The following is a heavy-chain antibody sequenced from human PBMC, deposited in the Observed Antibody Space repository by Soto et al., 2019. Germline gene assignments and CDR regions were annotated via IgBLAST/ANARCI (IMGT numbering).Heavy chain of an antibody. Sequence: QITLKESGPTRVKPTQTLTLTCTFSGFSLTTSGMGVGWIRQPPGKALGWLAVIYWDDDKRYCPSLRTRLTITKDTSKNQVVRIMTNMASVDIATYYCAQSPWRGYKDSVDPWCQGTKVPVSS. V-gene: IGHV2-5*02. CDR3: AQSPWRGYKDSVDP. J-gene: IGHJ5*02. D-gene: IGHD3-16*01. CDR2: IYWDDDK. CDR1: GFSLTTSGMG.